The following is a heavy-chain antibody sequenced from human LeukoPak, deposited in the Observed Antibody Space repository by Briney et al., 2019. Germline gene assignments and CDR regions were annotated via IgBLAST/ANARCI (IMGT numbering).Heavy chain of an antibody. CDR2: IYYSGST. CDR3: ARDQGRIIDYYHYGMDV. J-gene: IGHJ6*02. V-gene: IGHV4-39*07. CDR1: GGSISSSSYY. Sequence: PSETLSLTCTVSGGSISSSSYYWGWIRQPPGKGLEWIVSIYYSGSTYYNPSLKSRVTISVDTSKNPFSLQLSSVTAADTAVHYCARDQGRIIDYYHYGMDVWGQGTTVTVSS. D-gene: IGHD2-15*01.